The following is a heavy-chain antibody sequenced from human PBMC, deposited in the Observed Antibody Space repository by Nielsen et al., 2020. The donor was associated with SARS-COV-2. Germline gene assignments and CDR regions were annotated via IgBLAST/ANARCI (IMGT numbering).Heavy chain of an antibody. Sequence: SETLSLTCAVSSGSVSSSSWWTWVRQSPGKGLQWIGEVSQTGTTNYNPSLKGRVTVSVDTSKNQFSLSLNSVTAADTAVYYCARKWELHALDIWGRGTMVTVSS. CDR2: VSQTGTT. V-gene: IGHV4-4*02. J-gene: IGHJ3*02. D-gene: IGHD1-26*01. CDR3: ARKWELHALDI. CDR1: SGSVSSSSW.